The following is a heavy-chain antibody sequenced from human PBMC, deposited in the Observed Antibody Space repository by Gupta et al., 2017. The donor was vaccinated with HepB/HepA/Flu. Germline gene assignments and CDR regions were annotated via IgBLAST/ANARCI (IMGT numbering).Heavy chain of an antibody. D-gene: IGHD5-12*01. V-gene: IGHV4-39*01. CDR3: ARLRDYDWFDP. Sequence: QLQLQESGPGLVKPSETLSLTCTVSGGSISSSSSYWGWIRQPPGKGLEWIGSIYYSGSTYYNPSLKSRVTISVDTSKNQFSLKLSSVTAADTAVYYCARLRDYDWFDPWGQGTLVTVSS. J-gene: IGHJ5*02. CDR2: IYYSGST. CDR1: GGSISSSSSY.